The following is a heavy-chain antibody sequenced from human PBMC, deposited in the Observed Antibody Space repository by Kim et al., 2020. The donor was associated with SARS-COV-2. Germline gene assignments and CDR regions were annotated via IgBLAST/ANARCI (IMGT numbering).Heavy chain of an antibody. CDR3: ARQGLSYSSGWYVPVYYFDY. V-gene: IGHV4-39*01. Sequence: SETLSLTCTVSGGSISSSSYYWGWIRQPPGKGLEWIGSIYYSGSTYYNPSLKSRVTISVDTSKNQFSLKLSSVTAADTAVYYCARQGLSYSSGWYVPVYYFDYWGQGTLVTVSS. J-gene: IGHJ4*02. CDR1: GGSISSSSYY. D-gene: IGHD6-19*01. CDR2: IYYSGST.